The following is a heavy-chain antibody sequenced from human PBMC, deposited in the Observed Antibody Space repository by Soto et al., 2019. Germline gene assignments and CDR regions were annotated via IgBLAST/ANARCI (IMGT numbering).Heavy chain of an antibody. CDR1: GFSLTTSGVG. Sequence: ITLNESGPTQVKPRQTLTLTCTFSGFSLTTSGVGVGWIRQSPGKAPEWLALTYWDDDKRYSPSLKSRLTITKDTSKNQVVLTMADLDSADTATYYCAHRVLRTVYGLVTTTAIYFDFWGQGTPVAVSS. CDR2: TYWDDDK. D-gene: IGHD3-3*01. CDR3: AHRVLRTVYGLVTTTAIYFDF. J-gene: IGHJ4*02. V-gene: IGHV2-5*02.